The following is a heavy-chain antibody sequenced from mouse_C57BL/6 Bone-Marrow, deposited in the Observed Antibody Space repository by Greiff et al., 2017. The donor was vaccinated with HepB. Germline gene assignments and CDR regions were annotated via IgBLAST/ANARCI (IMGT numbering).Heavy chain of an antibody. J-gene: IGHJ2*01. CDR3: ARGVFITTVVATDYFDY. CDR2: ILPGSGST. CDR1: GYTFTGYW. Sequence: VKLMESGAELMKPGASVKLSCKATGYTFTGYWIEWVKQRPGHGLEWIGEILPGSGSTNYNEKFKGKATFTADTSSNTAYMQLSSLTTEDSAIYYCARGVFITTVVATDYFDYWGQGTTLTVSS. D-gene: IGHD1-1*01. V-gene: IGHV1-9*01.